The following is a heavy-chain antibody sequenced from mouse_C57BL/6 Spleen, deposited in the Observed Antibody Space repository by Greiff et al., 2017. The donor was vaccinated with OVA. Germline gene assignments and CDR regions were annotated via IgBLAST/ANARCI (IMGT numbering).Heavy chain of an antibody. V-gene: IGHV1-64*01. D-gene: IGHD2-4*01. Sequence: QVQLQQPGAELVKPGASVKLSCKASGYTFTSYWMHWVKQRPGQGLEWIGMIHPNSGSTNYNEKFKSKATLTVDKSSSTAYMQLSSLTSEDSAVYYCARSDYDYSFDYWGQGTTLTVSS. CDR2: IHPNSGST. CDR1: GYTFTSYW. CDR3: ARSDYDYSFDY. J-gene: IGHJ2*01.